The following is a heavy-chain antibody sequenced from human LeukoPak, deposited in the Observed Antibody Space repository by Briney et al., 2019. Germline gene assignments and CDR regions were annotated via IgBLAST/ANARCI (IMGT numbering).Heavy chain of an antibody. CDR2: INYSGRT. CDR1: GDSISNSDYY. J-gene: IGHJ5*02. CDR3: ARRRKDLNWFDP. V-gene: IGHV4-39*01. Sequence: SETLSLACTVSGDSISNSDYYWGWIRQPPGKGLEWIALINYSGRTFYNPSLRSRVIISVDMSKNQFSLNLNSVTAADTAVYYCARRRKDLNWFDPWGQGTLVTVSS.